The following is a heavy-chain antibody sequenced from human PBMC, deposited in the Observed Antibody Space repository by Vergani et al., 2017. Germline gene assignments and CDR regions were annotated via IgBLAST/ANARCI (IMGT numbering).Heavy chain of an antibody. CDR1: GFTFSSYS. D-gene: IGHD5-18*01. Sequence: EVQLVESGGGLVKPGGSLRLSCAASGFTFSSYSMNWVRQAPGKGLEWVSSISSSSSYINYADSVKGRFTISRDNAKNSMYLKMNSLRAEDTAVYYCARDWVRGYSYGYWDYWGQGTLVTVSS. CDR2: ISSSSSYI. J-gene: IGHJ4*02. V-gene: IGHV3-21*01. CDR3: ARDWVRGYSYGYWDY.